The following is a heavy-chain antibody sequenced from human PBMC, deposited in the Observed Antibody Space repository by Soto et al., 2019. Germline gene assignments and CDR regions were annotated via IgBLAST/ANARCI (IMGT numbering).Heavy chain of an antibody. CDR1: GGSISSHY. J-gene: IGHJ4*02. CDR3: ASEYYYGSGSYYCTGYYFDY. D-gene: IGHD3-10*01. CDR2: IYYSGST. Sequence: SETLSLTCTVSGGSISSHYWSWIRQPPGKGLEWIGYIYYSGSTNYNPSLKSRVTISVDTSKNQFSLKLNSMTAADTAVYYCASEYYYGSGSYYCTGYYFDYWGQGTLVTVSS. V-gene: IGHV4-59*08.